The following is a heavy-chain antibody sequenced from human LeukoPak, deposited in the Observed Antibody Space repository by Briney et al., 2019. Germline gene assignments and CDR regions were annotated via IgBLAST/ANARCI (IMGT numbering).Heavy chain of an antibody. CDR2: INQDGSQK. CDR3: ARGGEAPSIYFDL. Sequence: PGGSLILSCAPSGFMFSSHWMSCFRQDPGKGLEWLANINQDGSQKYYMDSVKGRFTISRDNAKSSLYLQMNSLRAEDTAVYYCARGGEAPSIYFDLWGQGTPVTVSS. V-gene: IGHV3-7*03. CDR1: GFMFSSHW. D-gene: IGHD3-10*01. J-gene: IGHJ4*02.